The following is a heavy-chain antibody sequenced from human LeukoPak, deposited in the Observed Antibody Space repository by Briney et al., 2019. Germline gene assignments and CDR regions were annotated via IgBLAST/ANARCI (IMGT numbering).Heavy chain of an antibody. CDR3: ARAPQIKHSNSWAPNDYYYYGMDV. V-gene: IGHV1-8*01. D-gene: IGHD2/OR15-2a*01. J-gene: IGHJ6*02. Sequence: ASVKVSCKASGYTFTSYDINWVRQATGQGLEWMAWMHPNNGNTGNAQKFQGRVTLTRITSISTAYMELSGLRSEDTAVYYCARAPQIKHSNSWAPNDYYYYGMDVWGQGTTVTVSS. CDR2: MHPNNGNT. CDR1: GYTFTSYD.